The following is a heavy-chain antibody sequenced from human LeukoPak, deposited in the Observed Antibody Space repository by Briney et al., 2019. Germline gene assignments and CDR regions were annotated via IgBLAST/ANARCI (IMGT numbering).Heavy chain of an antibody. Sequence: SETLSLTCTVSGGSISSYYWSWIRQPPGKGLEWLGYIYYSGSTNYNPSLKSRVTISVDTSKNQFSLKLSSVTAADTAVYYCARGLMYSSSSFDYWGQGTLVTVSS. V-gene: IGHV4-59*01. D-gene: IGHD6-6*01. CDR1: GGSISSYY. CDR3: ARGLMYSSSSFDY. CDR2: IYYSGST. J-gene: IGHJ4*02.